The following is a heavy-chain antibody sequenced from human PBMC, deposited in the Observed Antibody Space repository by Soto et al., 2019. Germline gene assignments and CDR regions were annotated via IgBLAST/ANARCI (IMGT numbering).Heavy chain of an antibody. Sequence: PGESLKISCKGSGYSFTSYWIGWVRQMPGKGLEWMGIIYPGDSDTRYSPSFQGQVTISADKSISTAYLQWSSLKASDTAMYYCARVGYCSGGSCYRAPTFSDDAFDIWGQGTMVTVS. J-gene: IGHJ3*02. CDR3: ARVGYCSGGSCYRAPTFSDDAFDI. CDR2: IYPGDSDT. V-gene: IGHV5-51*01. CDR1: GYSFTSYW. D-gene: IGHD2-15*01.